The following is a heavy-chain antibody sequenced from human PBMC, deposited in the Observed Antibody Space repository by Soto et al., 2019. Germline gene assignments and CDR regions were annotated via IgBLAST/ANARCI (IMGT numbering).Heavy chain of an antibody. D-gene: IGHD3-16*01. Sequence: GGSLRLSCAASGFTFRSCGMHWALQAPGRWLEWVAVISYDGSYKSYEDSVKVLFTISRYNYKKTMHLQMDNLRAEDTSVFYCAKIFTPLTPDLYFASGGQGPLVTVSS. J-gene: IGHJ4*02. CDR1: GFTFRSCG. CDR2: ISYDGSYK. V-gene: IGHV3-30*18. CDR3: AKIFTPLTPDLYFAS.